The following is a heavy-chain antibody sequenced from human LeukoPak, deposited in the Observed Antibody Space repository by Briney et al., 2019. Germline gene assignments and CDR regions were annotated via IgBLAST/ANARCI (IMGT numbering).Heavy chain of an antibody. CDR2: VSGSGDNT. V-gene: IGHV3-23*01. J-gene: IGHJ4*02. CDR1: GFTFGSYG. D-gene: IGHD6-13*01. Sequence: GGSLRLSCVASGFTFGSYGMTWVRQGPGKRLEWVSIVSGSGDNTNYADSVKGRFTISRDNSKNTLYLQMNSLRAADTALYYCAKVLHPYSSNWEFDYWGQGTLVTVSS. CDR3: AKVLHPYSSNWEFDY.